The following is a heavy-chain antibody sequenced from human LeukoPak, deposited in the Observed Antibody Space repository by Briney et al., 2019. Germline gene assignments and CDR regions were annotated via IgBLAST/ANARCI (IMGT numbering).Heavy chain of an antibody. D-gene: IGHD1-26*01. CDR1: GFTFSSYA. J-gene: IGHJ4*02. V-gene: IGHV3-23*01. CDR3: ATDRNSGKYYDY. Sequence: GGSLRLSCAASGFTFSSYAMNWVRQAPGKGLEWVSIISGSGGSTYYADSVKGRFTISRDNAKNTLYLQMDSLRAEDTAVYYCATDRNSGKYYDYWGQGTLVTVSS. CDR2: ISGSGGST.